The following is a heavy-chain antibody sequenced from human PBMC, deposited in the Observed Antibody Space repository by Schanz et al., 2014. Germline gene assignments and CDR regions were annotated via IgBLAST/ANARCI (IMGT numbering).Heavy chain of an antibody. CDR3: ARGYGDSPTDF. Sequence: QVQLVQSGAEVKKPGSSMKVSCKASGGTFSTYPINWLRQAPGQGLEWMGWITAYNGDTNYALKLQGRVTMTADTSTSTAYMELSSLRSEDTAVYYCARGYGDSPTDFWGQGTLVTVSS. CDR2: ITAYNGDT. D-gene: IGHD4-17*01. CDR1: GGTFSTYP. V-gene: IGHV1-18*04. J-gene: IGHJ4*02.